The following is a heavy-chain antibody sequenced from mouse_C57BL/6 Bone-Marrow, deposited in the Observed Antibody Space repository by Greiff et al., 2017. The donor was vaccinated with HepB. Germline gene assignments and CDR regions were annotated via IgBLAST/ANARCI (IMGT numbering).Heavy chain of an antibody. CDR1: GYTFTDYY. Sequence: VKLQESGAELVRPGASVKLSCKASGYTFTDYYINWVKQRPGQGLEWIARIYPGSGNTYYNEKFKGKATLTAEKSSSTAYMQLSSLTSEDSAVYFCARDGKEDYWGQGTTLTVSS. J-gene: IGHJ2*01. V-gene: IGHV1-76*01. CDR3: ARDGKEDY. D-gene: IGHD1-1*01. CDR2: IYPGSGNT.